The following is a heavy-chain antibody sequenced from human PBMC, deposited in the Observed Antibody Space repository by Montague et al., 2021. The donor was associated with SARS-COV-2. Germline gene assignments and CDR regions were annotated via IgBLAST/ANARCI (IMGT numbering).Heavy chain of an antibody. V-gene: IGHV4-59*13. Sequence: SETLSLTCTVSGGSISSYYWSWIRQPPGKGPEWIGDMYYSGSTKYNPSIKSRVTLSVDTSKNQFSLKLSSVTAADTAVYYCARDFDYWGQGTLVTVSS. CDR2: MYYSGST. CDR1: GGSISSYY. CDR3: ARDFDY. J-gene: IGHJ4*02.